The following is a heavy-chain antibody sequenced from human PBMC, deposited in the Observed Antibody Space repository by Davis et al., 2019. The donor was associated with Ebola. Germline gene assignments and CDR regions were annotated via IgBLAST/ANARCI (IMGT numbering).Heavy chain of an antibody. CDR3: ASLRRTITGMDDAFDI. V-gene: IGHV5-51*01. J-gene: IGHJ3*02. Sequence: GESLKISCKGSGYRFTTYWIAWVRQMPGKGLEWMGIIYPGDSDTRYSPSFRGQVTISADKSIKTAYLQWSSLKASDTAMYYCASLRRTITGMDDAFDIWGQGTMVTVSS. CDR2: IYPGDSDT. D-gene: IGHD1-20*01. CDR1: GYRFTTYW.